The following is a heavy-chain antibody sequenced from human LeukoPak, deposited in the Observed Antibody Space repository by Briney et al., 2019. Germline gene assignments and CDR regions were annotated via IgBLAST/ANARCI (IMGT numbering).Heavy chain of an antibody. CDR2: ISYDGSNK. CDR1: GFTFSSYA. Sequence: GGSLRLSCAASGFTFSSYAMHWVRQAPGKGLEWVAVISYDGSNKYYADSVKGRFTISRDNARNTLYLQMNSLRAEDTALYYCARGTYIYGSDYWGQETLVTVSS. J-gene: IGHJ4*02. CDR3: ARGTYIYGSDY. D-gene: IGHD5-18*01. V-gene: IGHV3-30-3*01.